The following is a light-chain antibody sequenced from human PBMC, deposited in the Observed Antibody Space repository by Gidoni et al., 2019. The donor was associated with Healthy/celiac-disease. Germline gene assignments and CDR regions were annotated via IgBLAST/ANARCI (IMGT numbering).Light chain of an antibody. CDR3: QQSYSTPQIT. CDR1: QSNSSY. V-gene: IGKV1-39*01. CDR2: AAS. Sequence: DIQMTQSPSSLSASVGDRVTITCRASQSNSSYLNWYQQKPGKAPKLLIYAASSLQSGVPSRFSGSGSGTDFTLTISSLQPEDVATYYCQQSYSTPQITFXPXTKVDSK. J-gene: IGKJ3*01.